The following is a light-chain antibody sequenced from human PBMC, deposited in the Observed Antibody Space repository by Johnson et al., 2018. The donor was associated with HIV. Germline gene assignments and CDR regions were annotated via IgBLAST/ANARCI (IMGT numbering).Light chain of an antibody. CDR2: DDN. V-gene: IGLV1-51*01. CDR3: GTWDNSLSAFYV. Sequence: QPVLTQPPSVSAAPGQLVTISCSGSTSNIGKNDVSWYQQFPGTAPKVLIYDDNKRPSGIPDRFSGSKSGTSATLGITGLQTGDEADYYCGTWDNSLSAFYVFGTGTKVTVL. CDR1: TSNIGKND. J-gene: IGLJ1*01.